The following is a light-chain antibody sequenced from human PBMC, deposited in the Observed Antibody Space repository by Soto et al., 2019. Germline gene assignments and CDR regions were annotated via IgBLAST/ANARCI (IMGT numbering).Light chain of an antibody. J-gene: IGKJ4*01. CDR2: GVS. CDR1: QSVSSSS. V-gene: IGKV3-20*01. CDR3: QQYGGSPLT. Sequence: EIVLTQSPGTLSLSPGDSATLSCRASQSVSSSSLAWYQQKPGQAPRLLFFGVSNRAAGVPDRFGGSGSGTDFTLTISRLEPEDFAVYYCQQYGGSPLTFGGGTTVEIK.